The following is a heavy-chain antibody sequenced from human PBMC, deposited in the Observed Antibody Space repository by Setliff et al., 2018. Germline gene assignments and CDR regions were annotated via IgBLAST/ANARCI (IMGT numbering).Heavy chain of an antibody. CDR2: ITHDGSKT. CDR3: TRDQDYYGMDV. Sequence: GGSLRLSCAASGFTFVNYWMTWVRQAPGKGLEWVASITHDGSKTYILDSVKGRFTISRDNTKNSLYLQMNSLRGEDTAVYHCTRDQDYYGMDVWGQGTTVTVSS. J-gene: IGHJ6*02. V-gene: IGHV3-7*01. CDR1: GFTFVNYW.